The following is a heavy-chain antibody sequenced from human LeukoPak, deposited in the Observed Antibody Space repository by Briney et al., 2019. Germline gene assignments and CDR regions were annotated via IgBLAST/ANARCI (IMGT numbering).Heavy chain of an antibody. CDR1: GYTFTSYY. CDR3: ARGGIVGATGDWFDP. D-gene: IGHD1-26*01. CDR2: INPSGGST. Sequence: GASVKVSCKASGYTFTSYYMHWVRQAPGQGLEWMGIINPSGGSTSYAQKFQGSVTMTRDTSTSTVYMELSSLRSEDTAVYYCARGGIVGATGDWFDPWGQGTLVTVSS. J-gene: IGHJ5*02. V-gene: IGHV1-46*01.